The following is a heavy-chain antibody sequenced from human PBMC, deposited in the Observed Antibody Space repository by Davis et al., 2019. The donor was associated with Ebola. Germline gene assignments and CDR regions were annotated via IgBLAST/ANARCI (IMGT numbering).Heavy chain of an antibody. CDR1: GFTVSSYA. Sequence: PGGSLRLSCAASGFTVSSYAMGWVRQAPGKGLVWVSRINSDGSSTNYADSVKGRFTISRDNAKNTLYLQMNSLRAEDTAVYYCARGYNWFDPWGQGTLVTVSS. J-gene: IGHJ5*02. V-gene: IGHV3-74*01. CDR2: INSDGSST. CDR3: ARGYNWFDP.